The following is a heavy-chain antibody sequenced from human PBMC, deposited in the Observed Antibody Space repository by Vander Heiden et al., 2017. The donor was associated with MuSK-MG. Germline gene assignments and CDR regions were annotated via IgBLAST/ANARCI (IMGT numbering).Heavy chain of an antibody. J-gene: IGHJ4*02. CDR2: ISYDGSNK. CDR3: AKGVYCSGGSCYPRRDY. Sequence: QVQLVESGGGVVQPGRSLRLSCAASGFTFSSYGMHWVRQAPGKGLEWVAVISYDGSNKYYADSVKGRFTISRDNSKNTLYLQMNSLRAEDTAVYYCAKGVYCSGGSCYPRRDYWGQGTLVTVSS. CDR1: GFTFSSYG. V-gene: IGHV3-30*18. D-gene: IGHD2-15*01.